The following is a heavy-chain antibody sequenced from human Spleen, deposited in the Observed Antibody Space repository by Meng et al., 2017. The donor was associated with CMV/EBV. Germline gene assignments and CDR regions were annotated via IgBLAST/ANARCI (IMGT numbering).Heavy chain of an antibody. CDR2: IHPKSGDT. J-gene: IGHJ6*02. CDR3: AREAMGLASYYYYGVDV. V-gene: IGHV1-2*02. D-gene: IGHD6-19*01. CDR1: GYTFTNNY. Sequence: ASVKVSCKASGYTFTNNYIHWVRQAPGQGLEWMGWIHPKSGDTDYAEKFQGRVSMTRDTSITTVHMELSRLRSDDTAVYFCAREAMGLASYYYYGVDVWGRGTTVTVSS.